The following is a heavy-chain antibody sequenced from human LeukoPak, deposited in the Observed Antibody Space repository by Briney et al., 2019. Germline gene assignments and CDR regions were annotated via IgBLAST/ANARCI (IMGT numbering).Heavy chain of an antibody. V-gene: IGHV3-48*01. CDR3: ARDFMYAFDI. Sequence: PGGSLRLSCAASGFTFSIYSMNWVRQAPGKGLEWVSYISNYATSYADSVKGRFTISRDTAKNSLYLQMNSLRAEDTAVYYCARDFMYAFDIWGQGTMVTVSS. D-gene: IGHD3-10*02. CDR1: GFTFSIYS. J-gene: IGHJ3*02. CDR2: ISNYAT.